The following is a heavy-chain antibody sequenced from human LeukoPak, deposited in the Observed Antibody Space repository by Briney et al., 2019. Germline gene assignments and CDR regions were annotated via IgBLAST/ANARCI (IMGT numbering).Heavy chain of an antibody. CDR2: ISYDGNNK. Sequence: GGSLRLSCAASGFTFSNHAMHWVRQAPGSGLEWVAVISYDGNNKYYADSVKGRFTISRDNSKNTLYLQMNSLTVEDTAVYYCAKPSGIAALYDAFDIWGQGTMVTVSS. CDR1: GFTFSNHA. D-gene: IGHD6-13*01. CDR3: AKPSGIAALYDAFDI. V-gene: IGHV3-30-3*02. J-gene: IGHJ3*02.